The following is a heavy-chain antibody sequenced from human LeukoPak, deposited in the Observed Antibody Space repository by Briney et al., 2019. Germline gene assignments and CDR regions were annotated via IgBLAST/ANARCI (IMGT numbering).Heavy chain of an antibody. CDR3: ATDLYVAYYDILIGSPNALDV. J-gene: IGHJ3*01. CDR1: GFTFSSYW. V-gene: IGHV3-74*01. CDR2: INTEGSTT. Sequence: PGGSLRLSCAASGFTFSSYWMHWVRQSPGKGLVWVSRINTEGSTTNYADSVEGRFTISRDNAENTLYLQMNSLRAEDTAVYYCATDLYVAYYDILIGSPNALDVWGQGTMVTVSS. D-gene: IGHD3-9*01.